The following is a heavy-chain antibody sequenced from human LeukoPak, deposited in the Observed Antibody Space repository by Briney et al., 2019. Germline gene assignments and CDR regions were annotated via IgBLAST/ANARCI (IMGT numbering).Heavy chain of an antibody. CDR2: IYYSGST. V-gene: IGHV4-59*01. CDR3: ARGGRTSSDFDY. CDR1: GGSISSYY. J-gene: IGHJ4*02. Sequence: SETLSLTCTVSGGSISSYYWSWFRQPPGKGLEWIEYIYYSGSTNYNPSLKSRVTISVDTSKNQFSLKLSSVTAADTAVYYCARGGRTSSDFDYWGQGTLVTVSS. D-gene: IGHD1-26*01.